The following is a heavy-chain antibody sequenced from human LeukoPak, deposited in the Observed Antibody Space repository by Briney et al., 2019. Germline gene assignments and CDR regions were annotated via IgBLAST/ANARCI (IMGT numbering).Heavy chain of an antibody. D-gene: IGHD3-10*01. Sequence: GGSLRLSCAASGFTFSSYWMSWVRQAPGKGLEWVANIKQDGSEKYYVDSVKGRFTISRDNAKNSLYLQMNSLRAEDTAVYYCARDWSTMVRGAQGAFDIWGQGTMVTVSS. CDR3: ARDWSTMVRGAQGAFDI. CDR1: GFTFSSYW. V-gene: IGHV3-7*01. J-gene: IGHJ3*02. CDR2: IKQDGSEK.